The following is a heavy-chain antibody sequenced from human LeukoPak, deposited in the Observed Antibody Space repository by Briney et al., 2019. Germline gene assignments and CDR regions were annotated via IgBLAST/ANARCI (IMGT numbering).Heavy chain of an antibody. CDR2: IKQDGSEK. V-gene: IGHV3-7*01. Sequence: GGSLRLSCATSGFTFSSYWMSWVRQAPGKGLEWVANIKQDGSEKYYVDSVKGRFTISRDNAKNSLYLQMNSLRAEDTAVYYCARERLWFGDRAVDAFDIWGQGTMVTVSS. CDR1: GFTFSSYW. CDR3: ARERLWFGDRAVDAFDI. D-gene: IGHD3-10*01. J-gene: IGHJ3*02.